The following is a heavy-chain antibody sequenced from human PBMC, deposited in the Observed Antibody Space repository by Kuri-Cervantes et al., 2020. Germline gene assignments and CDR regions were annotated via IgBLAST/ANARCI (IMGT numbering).Heavy chain of an antibody. Sequence: ASVKVSCKASGYTFTGYYVHWVRQAPGQGLEWRGWINPNSGGTNYAQKLQGRVTMTRDTSISTAYMELSRLRSDDTGVYYCARYDDDTAMVTVYYYGMDVWGQGTTVTVSS. V-gene: IGHV1-2*02. J-gene: IGHJ6*02. CDR3: ARYDDDTAMVTVYYYGMDV. CDR2: INPNSGGT. CDR1: GYTFTGYY. D-gene: IGHD5-18*01.